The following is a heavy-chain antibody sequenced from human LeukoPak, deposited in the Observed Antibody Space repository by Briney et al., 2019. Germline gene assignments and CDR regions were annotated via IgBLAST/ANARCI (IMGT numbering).Heavy chain of an antibody. CDR3: AKDSDGAGNFDPRVY. D-gene: IGHD1-7*01. J-gene: IGHJ4*02. CDR2: IRYDGSNK. V-gene: IGHV3-30*02. CDR1: GFTFSSYG. Sequence: GGSLRLSCAASGFTFSSYGMHWVRQAPGKGLEWVAFIRYDGSNKHYADSVKGRFTISRDNSKNTLYLQMNSLRAEDTAVYYCAKDSDGAGNFDPRVYWGQGTLVTVSS.